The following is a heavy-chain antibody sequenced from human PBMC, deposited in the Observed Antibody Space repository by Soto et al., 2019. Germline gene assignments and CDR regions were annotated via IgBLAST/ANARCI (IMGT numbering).Heavy chain of an antibody. CDR1: GFTFSSYS. CDR3: AKDRVCYDFGY. D-gene: IGHD3-3*01. J-gene: IGHJ4*02. V-gene: IGHV3-30*18. Sequence: QVQLVESGGGVVQPGRYLRLSCAASGFTFSSYSMHWVRQAPGKGLEWVAVISYDGRNKYYADSVKGRFTTSRDNSKNTVYLQMNRLRAEDTAVYYCAKDRVCYDFGYWGQETLVTVSS. CDR2: ISYDGRNK.